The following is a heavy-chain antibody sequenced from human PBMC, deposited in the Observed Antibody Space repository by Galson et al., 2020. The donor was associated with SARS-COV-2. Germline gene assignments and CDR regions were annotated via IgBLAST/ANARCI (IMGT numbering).Heavy chain of an antibody. CDR2: IHSDGTNT. D-gene: IGHD1-26*01. CDR3: ARSIVGKRNALDY. CDR1: GFTLSSYW. Sequence: GGSLRLSCAASGFTLSSYWMHWVRQAPGKGLVWVSRIHSDGTNTNYADSVKGRFTISRDSAKNTLYLQMNSLRAEDTGVYYCARSIVGKRNALDYWGQGTLVTVSS. V-gene: IGHV3-74*01. J-gene: IGHJ4*02.